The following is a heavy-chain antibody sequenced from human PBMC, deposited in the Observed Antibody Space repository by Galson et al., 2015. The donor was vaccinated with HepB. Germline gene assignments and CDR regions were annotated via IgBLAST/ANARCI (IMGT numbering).Heavy chain of an antibody. V-gene: IGHV3-33*03. CDR1: GLSLNTYG. D-gene: IGHD1-26*01. CDR2: LWFDESRK. CDR3: AKDLSTGDTSGWLHA. Sequence: SLRLSCAVSGLSLNTYGMHWVRQAPGKGLEWVAVLWFDESRKYFAESVEGRFSLSRDRSKNTIYLQMNSLRVEDTAVYFCAKDLSTGDTSGWLHAWGQGTLVTVS. J-gene: IGHJ5*02.